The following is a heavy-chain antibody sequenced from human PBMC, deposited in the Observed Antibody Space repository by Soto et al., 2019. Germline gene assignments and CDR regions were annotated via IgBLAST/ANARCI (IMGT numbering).Heavy chain of an antibody. CDR3: AHKSLVPFGMDV. CDR1: GFSLTTSGVG. D-gene: IGHD3-10*01. J-gene: IGHJ6*02. V-gene: IGHV2-5*02. Sequence: QITLKESGPTLVKPTQTLTLTCTFSGFSLTTSGVGVGWLRQPPGKALEWLALIYWDDDKRYSPSLKNRLTITTDTSRNQVVLTLIDLDPVDTATYYCAHKSLVPFGMDVWGQGTTVTVAS. CDR2: IYWDDDK.